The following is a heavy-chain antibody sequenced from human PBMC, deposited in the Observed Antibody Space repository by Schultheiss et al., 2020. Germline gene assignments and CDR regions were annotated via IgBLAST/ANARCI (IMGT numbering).Heavy chain of an antibody. CDR2: ISYDGSNK. CDR3: ARDYYDSSGYYYVLGFDY. Sequence: GGSLRLSCAASGFTFSSYWMSWVRQAPGKGLEWVAVISYDGSNKYYADSVKGRFTISRDNSKNTLYLQMNSLRAEDTAVYYCARDYYDSSGYYYVLGFDYWGQGTLVTAPQ. V-gene: IGHV3-30-3*01. CDR1: GFTFSSYW. D-gene: IGHD3-22*01. J-gene: IGHJ4*02.